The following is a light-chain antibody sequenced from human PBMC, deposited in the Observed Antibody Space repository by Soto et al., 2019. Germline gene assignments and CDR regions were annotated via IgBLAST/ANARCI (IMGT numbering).Light chain of an antibody. CDR3: QQYNSYSWT. CDR1: QSVSSN. Sequence: EIVMTQSPATLSVSPRERATLSCRASQSVSSNLAWYQQKPGQAPRLLIYGASTRATGIPSRFSGSGSGTEFTLTIGSLQPDDFATYYCQQYNSYSWTFGQGTKVDIK. V-gene: IGKV3-15*01. CDR2: GAS. J-gene: IGKJ1*01.